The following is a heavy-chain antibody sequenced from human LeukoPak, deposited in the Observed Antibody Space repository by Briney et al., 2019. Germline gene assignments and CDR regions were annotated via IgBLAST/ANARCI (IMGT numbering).Heavy chain of an antibody. CDR3: ARRGNYGDYVGYFDL. D-gene: IGHD4-17*01. CDR2: IYTSGST. Sequence: SETLSITCSVSGGSISNYYWSWIRQPPREGLEWGVYIYTSGSTNYNSSLKSRGTISVVTAKIQFSLKLSSVTAADTAVYYCARRGNYGDYVGYFDLWGRGTLVTVSS. V-gene: IGHV4-4*09. J-gene: IGHJ2*01. CDR1: GGSISNYY.